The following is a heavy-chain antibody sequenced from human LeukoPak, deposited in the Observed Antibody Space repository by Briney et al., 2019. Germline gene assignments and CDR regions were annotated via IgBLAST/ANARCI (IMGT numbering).Heavy chain of an antibody. CDR1: GGSFSGYY. V-gene: IGHV4-34*01. J-gene: IGHJ4*02. D-gene: IGHD6-6*01. CDR3: ASSPSQLVPFDY. Sequence: TSETLSLTCAVYGGSFSGYYWSWVRQTPGKGLEWIGEINDSGSTHNNPSLESRVTISVDTSNNQFSLRLSSVTAADTAVYYCASSPSQLVPFDYWGQGILVTVPS. CDR2: INDSGST.